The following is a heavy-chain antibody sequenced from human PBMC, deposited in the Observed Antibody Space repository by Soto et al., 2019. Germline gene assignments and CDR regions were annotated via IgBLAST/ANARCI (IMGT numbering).Heavy chain of an antibody. V-gene: IGHV4-31*03. CDR3: ATSVVP. D-gene: IGHD2-21*01. CDR1: VGSISSGGYY. CDR2: IHYRGST. Sequence: QVQLQESGPGLVKPSQTLSLTGTVSVGSISSGGYYWTWIRQPPGKGLEWIGYIHYRGSTYYNPSLKGRVTISVAPSKNQLSRKLSPVTGADTAVYYCATSVVPWGQGTLVTVSS. J-gene: IGHJ5*02.